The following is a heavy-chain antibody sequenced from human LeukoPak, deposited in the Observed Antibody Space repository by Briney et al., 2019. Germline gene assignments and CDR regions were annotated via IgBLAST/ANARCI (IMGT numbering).Heavy chain of an antibody. V-gene: IGHV4-34*01. Sequence: PSETLSLTCAVYGGSFSGYYWSWIRQPPGKGLEWIGEINHSGSTNYNPSLKSRVSISLDTSKNQFSLKLTSVTAADTSVYYCARNDSGWFDFWGQGTLLTVSS. J-gene: IGHJ4*02. CDR1: GGSFSGYY. D-gene: IGHD5-12*01. CDR3: ARNDSGWFDF. CDR2: INHSGST.